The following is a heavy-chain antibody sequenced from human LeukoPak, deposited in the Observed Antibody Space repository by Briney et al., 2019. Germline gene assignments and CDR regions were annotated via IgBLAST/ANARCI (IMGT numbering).Heavy chain of an antibody. V-gene: IGHV3-30*04. CDR3: TSLYT. J-gene: IGHJ3*01. CDR2: ISNDGNKK. D-gene: IGHD4-11*01. Sequence: PGGSLRLSCAASGFTFSSYAMHWVRQAPGKGLEWVAAISNDGNKKYYADSVKGRFSISRDNSKNTLYVQMHSLRPEDTAVYYCTSLYTWGQGTMVIVSS. CDR1: GFTFSSYA.